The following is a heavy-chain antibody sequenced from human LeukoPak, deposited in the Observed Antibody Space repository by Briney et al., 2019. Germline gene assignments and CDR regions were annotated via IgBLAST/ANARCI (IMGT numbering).Heavy chain of an antibody. CDR2: IYWIGVRT. J-gene: IGHJ6*03. D-gene: IGHD2-21*02. CDR1: GFTFDDYG. V-gene: IGHV3-20*04. Sequence: GGSLRLSCVASGFTFDDYGLSWVRQAPGKGLEWVSGIYWIGVRTGYAVSVKGRFTISRDNAKNCLYLQMNSLTAEDTALYYCARLAYCGGDCPDQYYYYYYMDVSAKGATVSASS. CDR3: ARLAYCGGDCPDQYYYYYYMDV.